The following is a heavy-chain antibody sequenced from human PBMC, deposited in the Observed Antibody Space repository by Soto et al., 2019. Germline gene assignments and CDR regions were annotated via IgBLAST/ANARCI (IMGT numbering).Heavy chain of an antibody. CDR2: IYWDDDK. D-gene: IGHD5-18*01. CDR1: WFSLITSGVG. CDR3: TKREVGDTAMTFAY. Sequence: XGPTLFNPTQTLPLTCTFSWFSLITSGVGVGWIRQPPGKALEWLALIYWDDDKRYSPSLKSRLTITKDTSKNQVVLTMTNMDPVDTGTYYCTKREVGDTAMTFAYWGQGAQVTV. J-gene: IGHJ4*02. V-gene: IGHV2-5*02.